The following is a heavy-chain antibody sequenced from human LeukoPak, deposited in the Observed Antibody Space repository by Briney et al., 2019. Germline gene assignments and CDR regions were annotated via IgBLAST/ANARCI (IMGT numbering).Heavy chain of an antibody. Sequence: GESLKISCKGSGYSFTSYWIGWVRQMPGKGLEWMGIIYPGDSDTRYSPSFQGQVTISADKSISTAYLQWSSLKASDTAMYYCARLGGYFDWLSSGGDAFDIWGQGTMVTVSS. CDR3: ARLGGYFDWLSSGGDAFDI. CDR2: IYPGDSDT. V-gene: IGHV5-51*01. D-gene: IGHD3-9*01. CDR1: GYSFTSYW. J-gene: IGHJ3*02.